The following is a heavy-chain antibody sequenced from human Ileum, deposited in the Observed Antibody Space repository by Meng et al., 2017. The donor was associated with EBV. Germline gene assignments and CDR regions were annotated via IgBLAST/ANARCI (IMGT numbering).Heavy chain of an antibody. CDR3: ARGWDTAMDSG. V-gene: IGHV4-61*01. D-gene: IGHD5-18*01. CDR2: IYYSGTT. Sequence: QVQLQESGLGLVKLAETLSLTCTGSGGSVSISSYYWSWIRQPPGKGLEWIGYIYYSGTTNYNPSLESRVTISVDTSKNQFSLKLRSVAASDTAVYYCARGWDTAMDSGWGQGTLVTVSS. J-gene: IGHJ4*02. CDR1: GGSVSISSYY.